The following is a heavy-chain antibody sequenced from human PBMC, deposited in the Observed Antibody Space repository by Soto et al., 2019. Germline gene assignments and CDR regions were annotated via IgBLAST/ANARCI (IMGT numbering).Heavy chain of an antibody. J-gene: IGHJ4*02. CDR3: ARDLLSTGITTFGVVIMGFDY. V-gene: IGHV3-21*01. CDR2: ISSSSSYI. D-gene: IGHD3-3*01. Sequence: GGSLRLSCAASGFTFSSYSMNWVRQAPGKGLEWVSSISSSSSYIYYADSVKGRFTISRDNAKNSLYLQMNSLRAEDTAVYYCARDLLSTGITTFGVVIMGFDYWGQGTLVTVSS. CDR1: GFTFSSYS.